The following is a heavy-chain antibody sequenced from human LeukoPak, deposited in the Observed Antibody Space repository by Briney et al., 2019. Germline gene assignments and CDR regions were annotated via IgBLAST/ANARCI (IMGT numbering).Heavy chain of an antibody. V-gene: IGHV3-23*01. CDR2: ISGSGDST. CDR1: GFTFSNYA. Sequence: GGSLRLSCAASGFTFSNYAMSWVRQAPGKGLQWVSSISGSGDSTYYGDSVKGRFTISRDNSKNTLYLQMNSLRADDTAVYYCAKGNGVCCTEGCYYAMNVWGQGTTVTVSS. CDR3: AKGNGVCCTEGCYYAMNV. D-gene: IGHD2-8*01. J-gene: IGHJ6*02.